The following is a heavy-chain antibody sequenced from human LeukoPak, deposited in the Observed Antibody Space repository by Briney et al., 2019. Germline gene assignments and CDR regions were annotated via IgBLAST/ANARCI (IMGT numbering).Heavy chain of an antibody. J-gene: IGHJ4*02. CDR2: ISSSSSYI. D-gene: IGHD3-3*01. CDR1: GFTFSSYS. V-gene: IGHV3-21*01. CDR3: ARAAELRFLEWLPESVDY. Sequence: GGSLRLSCAASGFTFSSYSLNWVRQAPGKGLEWVSSISSSSSYIYYADSVKGRFTISRDNAKNSLYLQMNSLRAEDTAVYYCARAAELRFLEWLPESVDYWGQGTLVTVSS.